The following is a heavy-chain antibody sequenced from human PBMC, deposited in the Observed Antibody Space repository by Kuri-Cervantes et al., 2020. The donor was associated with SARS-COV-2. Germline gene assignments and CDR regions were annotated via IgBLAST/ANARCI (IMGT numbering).Heavy chain of an antibody. D-gene: IGHD2-2*01. CDR1: GDSLVSGGNY. CDR3: ARDRRPSPSTLDT. J-gene: IGHJ3*02. Sequence: SETLSLTCSVSGDSLVSGGNYWTWIRQHPGKGLEWIGYTSYSGTTFYNPSLKSRVIISLDTDHYRFSLKLNSATGADTAVYYCARDRRPSPSTLDTWGQGTGVTVSS. V-gene: IGHV4-31*03. CDR2: TSYSGTT.